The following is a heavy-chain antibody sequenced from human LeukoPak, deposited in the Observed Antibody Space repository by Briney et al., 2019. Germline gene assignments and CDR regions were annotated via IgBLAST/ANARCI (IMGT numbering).Heavy chain of an antibody. CDR3: ARREPQGCSGTSCFAGPVGH. V-gene: IGHV3-21*06. D-gene: IGHD2-2*01. CDR2: ISGTSDYI. J-gene: IGHJ4*02. Sequence: GGSLRLSCASEFTFTTYDMSWVRQAPGKGLEWVSSISGTSDYIYYADSVKGRFTISRDNGQNSLYLQMNSLRAEDTAVYYCARREPQGCSGTSCFAGPVGHWGQGTLVTVSS. CDR1: EFTFTTYD.